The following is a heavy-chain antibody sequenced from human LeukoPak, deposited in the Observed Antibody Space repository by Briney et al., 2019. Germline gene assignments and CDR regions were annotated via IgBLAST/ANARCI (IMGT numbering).Heavy chain of an antibody. CDR3: ARDAVDTANAV. Sequence: GGSLRLSCAASGFTFTTYWMHWVRQAPGKGLVWVSHINSDGSITSYADSVKGRFTISRDNAKNTLHLQMNSLRAEDTAVYYCARDAVDTANAVWGQGTTVTVSS. CDR2: INSDGSIT. V-gene: IGHV3-74*01. J-gene: IGHJ6*02. CDR1: GFTFTTYW. D-gene: IGHD5-18*01.